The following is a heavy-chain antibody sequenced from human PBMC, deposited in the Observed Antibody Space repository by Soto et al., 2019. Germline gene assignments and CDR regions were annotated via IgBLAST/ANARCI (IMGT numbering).Heavy chain of an antibody. CDR3: AKGRIVVVPAARYYFDY. Sequence: EVQLLESGGGLVQPGGSLRLSCAASGFTFSSYAMSWVRQAPGKGLEWVSAISGSGGSTYYADSVKGRFTISRDNSKNTLYLQMNSLRAEDTAVYYCAKGRIVVVPAARYYFDYWGQGTLVTVSS. J-gene: IGHJ4*02. D-gene: IGHD2-2*01. V-gene: IGHV3-23*01. CDR1: GFTFSSYA. CDR2: ISGSGGST.